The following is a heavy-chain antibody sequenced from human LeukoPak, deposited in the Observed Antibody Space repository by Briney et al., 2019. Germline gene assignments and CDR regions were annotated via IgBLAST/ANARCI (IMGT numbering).Heavy chain of an antibody. CDR3: APTSEAYTSNWSV. D-gene: IGHD3-16*01. J-gene: IGHJ4*02. CDR1: GYRFTDDY. V-gene: IGHV1-2*02. CDR2: INPDTDFT. Sequence: GASVKVSCKTSGYRFTDDYIHWVRQASGQGLEWMGWINPDTDFTNYAPKFQGRVIMTRDTSISTAYMEVRRLRYDDTAIYYCAPTSEAYTSNWSVWGQGTLVTVSP.